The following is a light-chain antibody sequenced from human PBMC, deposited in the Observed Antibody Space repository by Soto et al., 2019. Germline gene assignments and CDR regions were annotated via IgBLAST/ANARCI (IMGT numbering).Light chain of an antibody. CDR3: QQHNNWPPIT. V-gene: IGKV3-15*01. Sequence: EIVLTHSPGTLSLSPVERANLSCSSSQSVNSIYLAWYQQKPGQAPRLLIYGASTRATGIPARFSGSGSGTEFTLTISSLQSEDFAVYYCQQHNNWPPITFGQGTRLEIK. CDR2: GAS. CDR1: QSVNSIY. J-gene: IGKJ5*01.